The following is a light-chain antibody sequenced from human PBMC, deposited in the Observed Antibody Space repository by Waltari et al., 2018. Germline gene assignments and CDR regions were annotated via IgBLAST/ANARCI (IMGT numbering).Light chain of an antibody. CDR3: AAWDDSLSGLV. Sequence: TVLTQPPSASGTPAQKVTIPCNASCSTIGSNYVYLYQQLPGTAPKLLIFKNNQRPSGVPDRFSDSKSGTSASLAINGLRSEDEADYYCAAWDDSLSGLVLGGGTKVTVL. V-gene: IGLV1-47*01. CDR1: CSTIGSNY. J-gene: IGLJ3*02. CDR2: KNN.